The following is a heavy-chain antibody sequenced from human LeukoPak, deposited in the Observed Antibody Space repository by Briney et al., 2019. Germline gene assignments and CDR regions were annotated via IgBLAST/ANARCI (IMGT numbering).Heavy chain of an antibody. CDR1: GGSFSGYY. D-gene: IGHD6-13*01. CDR2: INHSGST. V-gene: IGHV4-34*01. CDR3: ARVRLGIAAADYAFDI. Sequence: PSETLSLTCAVYGGSFSGYYWSWIRQPPGKGLEWIGEINHSGSTNYNPSLKSRVTISVDTSKNQFSLKLSSVTAADTAVYYCARVRLGIAAADYAFDIWGQGTMVTVSS. J-gene: IGHJ3*02.